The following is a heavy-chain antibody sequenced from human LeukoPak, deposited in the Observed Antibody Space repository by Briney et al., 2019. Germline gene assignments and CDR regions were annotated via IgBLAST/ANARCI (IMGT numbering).Heavy chain of an antibody. Sequence: SETLSLTCTVSGYSISSGYYWGWIRQPPGKGLEWIGSIYHSGSTYYNPSLKSRVTISVDTSKNQFSLKLSSVTAADTAVYYCAREPYYYDSSGPPYYFDYWGQGTLVTVSS. CDR1: GYSISSGYY. D-gene: IGHD3-22*01. V-gene: IGHV4-38-2*02. CDR3: AREPYYYDSSGPPYYFDY. CDR2: IYHSGST. J-gene: IGHJ4*02.